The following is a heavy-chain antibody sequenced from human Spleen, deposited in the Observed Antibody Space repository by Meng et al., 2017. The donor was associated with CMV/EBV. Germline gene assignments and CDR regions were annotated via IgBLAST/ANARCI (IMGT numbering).Heavy chain of an antibody. CDR1: GFTFSSYA. V-gene: IGHV4-59*01. Sequence: ESLKISCAASGFTFSSYAMSWVRQAPGKGLEWIGYIYYSGSTNYNPSLKSRVTISVDTSKNQFSLKLSSVTAADTAVYYCAIAVAGVSSRYGMDVWGQGTTVTVSS. CDR2: IYYSGST. D-gene: IGHD6-19*01. CDR3: AIAVAGVSSRYGMDV. J-gene: IGHJ6*02.